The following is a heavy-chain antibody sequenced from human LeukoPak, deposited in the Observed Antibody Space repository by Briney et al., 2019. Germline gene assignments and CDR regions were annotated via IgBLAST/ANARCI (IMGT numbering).Heavy chain of an antibody. Sequence: PSETLSLTCTVSGGPISSYYWSWIRQPPGKGLEWIGEINHSGSTNYNPSLKSRVTISVDTSKNQFSLKLSSVTAADTAVYYCARAGPDTAMGTTGHYYYYMDVWGKGTTVTVSS. J-gene: IGHJ6*03. CDR3: ARAGPDTAMGTTGHYYYYMDV. V-gene: IGHV4-34*01. CDR1: GGPISSYY. CDR2: INHSGST. D-gene: IGHD5-18*01.